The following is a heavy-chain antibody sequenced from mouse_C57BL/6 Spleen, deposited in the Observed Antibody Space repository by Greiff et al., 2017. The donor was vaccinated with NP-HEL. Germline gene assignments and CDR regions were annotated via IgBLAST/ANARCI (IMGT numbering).Heavy chain of an antibody. CDR2: INPNNGGT. CDR1: GYTFTDYY. V-gene: IGHV1-26*01. Sequence: VQLQQSGPELVKPGASVKISCKASGYTFTDYYMNWVKQSHGKSLEWIGDINPNNGGTSYNQKFKGKATLTVDKSSSTAYMELRGLTSEDSAVYYCARYRESWGQGTSVTVSS. CDR3: ARYRES. D-gene: IGHD3-1*01. J-gene: IGHJ4*01.